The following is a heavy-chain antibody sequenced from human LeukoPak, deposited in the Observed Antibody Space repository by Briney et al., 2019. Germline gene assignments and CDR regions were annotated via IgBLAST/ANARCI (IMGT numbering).Heavy chain of an antibody. CDR3: ARRSIAAYPDAFDI. CDR1: GFTFSSYS. Sequence: GGSLRHSCAASGFTFSSYSMNWVRQAPGKGLEWVSSISTSSIYIYYADSLKGRFTISRDDAKNSLYLQMNSLRAEDTAVYYCARRSIAAYPDAFDIWGQGTMVTVSS. J-gene: IGHJ3*02. D-gene: IGHD6-6*01. CDR2: ISTSSIYI. V-gene: IGHV3-21*01.